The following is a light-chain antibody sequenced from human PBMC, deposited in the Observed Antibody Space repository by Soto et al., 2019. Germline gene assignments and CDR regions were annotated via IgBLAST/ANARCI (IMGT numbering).Light chain of an antibody. J-gene: IGKJ2*01. CDR2: GAS. V-gene: IGKV3-20*01. CDR3: QQYGSSPPYT. CDR1: RSFSSSY. Sequence: EIVLTQSPGTLSLSPGERATLSCRASRSFSSSYLAGYQQKPGQAPRLLIYGASSRATGIPDRFSGSGSGTDFTLTISRLEPEDFAVYYCQQYGSSPPYTFGQGTKLEIK.